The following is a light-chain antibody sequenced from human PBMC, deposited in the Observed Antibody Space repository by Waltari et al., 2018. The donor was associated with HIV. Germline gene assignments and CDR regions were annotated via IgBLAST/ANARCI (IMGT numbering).Light chain of an antibody. CDR1: SSEIGSSY. CDR3: VTWADRSSGPVV. V-gene: IGLV1-47*01. J-gene: IGLJ2*01. Sequence: QSELIQSPSASGTPGQRITISCSGSSSEIGSSYVPWYQHVPGTAPKLLIYRNNQRASGVPERFSGSKSGTSASLAISGLRSEDEADYYCVTWADRSSGPVVFGGGTKVTVL. CDR2: RNN.